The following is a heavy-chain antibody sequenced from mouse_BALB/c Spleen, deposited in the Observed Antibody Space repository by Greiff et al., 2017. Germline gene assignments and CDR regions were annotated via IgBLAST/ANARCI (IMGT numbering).Heavy chain of an antibody. D-gene: IGHD2-14*01. J-gene: IGHJ4*01. V-gene: IGHV5-6-3*01. CDR2: INSNGGST. CDR1: GFTFSSYG. CDR3: ARDRQVRDYAMDY. Sequence: EVQGVESGGGLVQPGGSLKLSCAASGFTFSSYGMSWVRQTPDKRLELVATINSNGGSTYYPDSVKGRFTISRDNAKNTLYLQMSSLKSEDTAMYYCARDRQVRDYAMDYWGQGTSVTVSS.